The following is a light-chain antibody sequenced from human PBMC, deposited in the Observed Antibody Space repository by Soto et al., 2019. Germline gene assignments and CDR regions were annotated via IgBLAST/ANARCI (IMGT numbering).Light chain of an antibody. CDR2: AAS. Sequence: DIQMTQSPSSLSASVGDRVTITCRASQGISSYLAWYQQKPGKAPKLLIYAASTLQSGVPSRFSGSGSGTDFTLTISRLDPEDFAVHYCQQYGSSPLTFGGGTKVDIK. V-gene: IGKV1-9*01. J-gene: IGKJ4*01. CDR3: QQYGSSPLT. CDR1: QGISSY.